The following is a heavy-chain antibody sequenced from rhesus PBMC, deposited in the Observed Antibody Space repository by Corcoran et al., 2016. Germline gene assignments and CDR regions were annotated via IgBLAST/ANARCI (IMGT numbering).Heavy chain of an antibody. Sequence: QLQLQESGPGLVKPSETLSLTCAVSGGSISSNYWSWIRQPPGKGLEWIGRISGGGGRTDYNPSRRSRVTISTETTKNQFSLKMSSVTAADTAVYYCASDQYYSSYFDYWGQGVLVTVSS. CDR1: GGSISSNY. J-gene: IGHJ4*01. CDR2: ISGGGGRT. V-gene: IGHV4-173*01. CDR3: ASDQYYSSYFDY. D-gene: IGHD6-13*01.